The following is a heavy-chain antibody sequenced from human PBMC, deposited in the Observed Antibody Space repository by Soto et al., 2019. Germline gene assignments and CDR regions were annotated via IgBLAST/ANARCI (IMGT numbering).Heavy chain of an antibody. CDR3: ARAHSSSGKTTSDYYYYYGMDV. Sequence: SETLSLTCTVSGGSISSYYWSWIRQPPGKGLEWIGYIYYSGSTNYNPSLKSRVTISVDTSKNQFSLKLSSVTAADTAVYYCARAHSSSGKTTSDYYYYYGMDVWGQGTTVTVSS. CDR1: GGSISSYY. D-gene: IGHD6-6*01. V-gene: IGHV4-59*01. J-gene: IGHJ6*02. CDR2: IYYSGST.